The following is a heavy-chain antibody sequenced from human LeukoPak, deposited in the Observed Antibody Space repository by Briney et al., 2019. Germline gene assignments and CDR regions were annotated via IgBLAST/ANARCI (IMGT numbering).Heavy chain of an antibody. J-gene: IGHJ4*02. CDR2: ISAYSGNT. D-gene: IGHD6-19*01. V-gene: IGHV1-18*01. Sequence: ASVKVSCKTSGYPFSSYGISWVRQAPGQGLVWMGWISAYSGNTNYAQKLQGRVTMTTDTSTSTAYMELRSLRSDDTAVYYCARVHAYSSAWDYWGQGTLVTVSP. CDR1: GYPFSSYG. CDR3: ARVHAYSSAWDY.